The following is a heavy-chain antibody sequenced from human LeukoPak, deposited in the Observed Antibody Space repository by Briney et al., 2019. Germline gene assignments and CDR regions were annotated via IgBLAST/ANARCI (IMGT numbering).Heavy chain of an antibody. J-gene: IGHJ3*02. V-gene: IGHV3-21*01. Sequence: PGGSLRLSCAASGFTFSSYSMNWVRQAPGKGLEWVSSISSSSGYIYYADSVKGRVTISRDNAKNSLYLQMNSLRAEDTAVYYCARSGSCDAFDIWGQGTMVTVSS. CDR1: GFTFSSYS. D-gene: IGHD1-26*01. CDR2: ISSSSGYI. CDR3: ARSGSCDAFDI.